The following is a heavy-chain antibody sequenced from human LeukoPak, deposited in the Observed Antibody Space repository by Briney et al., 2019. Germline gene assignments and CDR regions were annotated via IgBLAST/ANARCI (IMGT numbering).Heavy chain of an antibody. CDR1: GYTFTSYY. D-gene: IGHD3-3*01. Sequence: GASVKVSCRASGYTFTSYYMHWVRQAPGQGLEWMGIINPSGGSTSYAQKFQGRVTMTRDTSTSTVYMELSSLRSEDTAVYYCARDRRSVRFLEWLSKPKYYFDYWGQGTLVTVSS. CDR3: ARDRRSVRFLEWLSKPKYYFDY. V-gene: IGHV1-46*01. CDR2: INPSGGST. J-gene: IGHJ4*02.